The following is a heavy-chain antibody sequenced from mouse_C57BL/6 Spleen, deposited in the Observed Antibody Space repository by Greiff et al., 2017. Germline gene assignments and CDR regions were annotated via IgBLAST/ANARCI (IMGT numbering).Heavy chain of an antibody. CDR2: INPSNGGT. J-gene: IGHJ1*03. Sequence: QVQLQQPGTELVQPGASVKLSCKASGYTFTSYWMHWVKQRPGQGLEWIGNINPSNGGTNYNEKFKSKATLTVDKSSSTAYMQLSSLTSEDSAVYYCAREIYYYGQGYFDVWGTGTTVTVSS. CDR3: AREIYYYGQGYFDV. D-gene: IGHD1-1*01. CDR1: GYTFTSYW. V-gene: IGHV1-53*01.